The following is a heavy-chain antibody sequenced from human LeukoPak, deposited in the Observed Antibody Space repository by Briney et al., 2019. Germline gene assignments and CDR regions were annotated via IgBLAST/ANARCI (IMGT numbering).Heavy chain of an antibody. Sequence: ASVTVSCKASGYTFTSVGLSWVRQAPGQGPEWMGRISAYNGDTNYAPRMQGRVTMTTDPTTSTAYMELRSLISDDTAVYYCARDRGSFCSGGSCYAPHIDYWGQGTLVTVSS. CDR2: ISAYNGDT. V-gene: IGHV1-18*01. J-gene: IGHJ4*02. CDR1: GYTFTSVG. D-gene: IGHD2-15*01. CDR3: ARDRGSFCSGGSCYAPHIDY.